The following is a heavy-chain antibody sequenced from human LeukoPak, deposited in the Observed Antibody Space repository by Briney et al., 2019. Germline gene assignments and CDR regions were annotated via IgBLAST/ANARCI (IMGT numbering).Heavy chain of an antibody. D-gene: IGHD6-19*01. V-gene: IGHV4-59*12. Sequence: PSETLSLTCTVSGDSIFTYYWSWIRQPPGKGLEWIGYIYDTVITNYNPSLKSRLTISVGTSKNQFSLKLSSVTAADSAVYYCARENSGWSNLYFDLWGRGTPVTVSS. CDR2: IYDTVIT. CDR1: GDSIFTYY. CDR3: ARENSGWSNLYFDL. J-gene: IGHJ2*01.